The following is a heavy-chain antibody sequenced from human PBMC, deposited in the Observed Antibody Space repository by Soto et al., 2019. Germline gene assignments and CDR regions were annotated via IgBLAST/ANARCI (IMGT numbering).Heavy chain of an antibody. Sequence: SLRLSCAASGFTFSSYGMHWVRQAPGKGLEWVAVIWYDGSNKYYADSVKGRFTISRDNAKNTLYLQMNSLRDEDTAVYYCARDFLESVSYNWFDPWGQGTLVTVSS. V-gene: IGHV3-33*01. J-gene: IGHJ5*02. D-gene: IGHD3-3*01. CDR3: ARDFLESVSYNWFDP. CDR1: GFTFSSYG. CDR2: IWYDGSNK.